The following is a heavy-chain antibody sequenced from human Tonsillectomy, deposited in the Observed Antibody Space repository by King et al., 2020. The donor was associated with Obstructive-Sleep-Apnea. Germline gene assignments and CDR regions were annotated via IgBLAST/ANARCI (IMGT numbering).Heavy chain of an antibody. CDR3: ARDTGAGVWFGELLKKNHYYGMDV. V-gene: IGHV1-46*01. Sequence: VQLVESGAEVTKPGASVKVSCKASGYTFTSNYILWVRQAPGQGLEWMGVINPSGGSTSYAQKFQDRVTMTRDSSTSTVYMELSNLRSEDTAVYYCARDTGAGVWFGELLKKNHYYGMDVWGQGTTVTVSS. D-gene: IGHD3-10*01. CDR1: GYTFTSNY. CDR2: INPSGGST. J-gene: IGHJ6*02.